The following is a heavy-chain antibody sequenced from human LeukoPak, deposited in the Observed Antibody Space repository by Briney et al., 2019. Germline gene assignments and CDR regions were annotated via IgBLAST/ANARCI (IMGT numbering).Heavy chain of an antibody. J-gene: IGHJ4*02. CDR3: ARSIYSSGGPYYFDY. D-gene: IGHD6-19*01. CDR1: GGSLSSSNC. Sequence: PGTLYLTCAVSGGSLSSSNCWSWVRQPPGKGLEWIGEIDHSGSTNYNPSLKGRVTLSVDKSKNQLSLKLSSVTAADTAVYYCARSIYSSGGPYYFDYWGQGTLVTVSS. V-gene: IGHV4-4*03. CDR2: IDHSGST.